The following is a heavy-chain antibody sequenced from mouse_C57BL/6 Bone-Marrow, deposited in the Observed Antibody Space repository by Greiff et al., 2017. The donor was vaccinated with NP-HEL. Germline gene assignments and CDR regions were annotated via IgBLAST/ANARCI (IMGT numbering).Heavy chain of an antibody. V-gene: IGHV1-22*01. Sequence: VQLQQSGPELVKPGASVKMSCKASGYTFTDYNMHWVKQRHGKSLEWIGYINPNNGGTSYNQKFKGKATLTVNKSSSTAYMELRSLTSEDSAVYYCARSPSSSNYAMDYWGQGTSVTVSS. CDR1: GYTFTDYN. CDR2: INPNNGGT. J-gene: IGHJ4*01. CDR3: ARSPSSSNYAMDY.